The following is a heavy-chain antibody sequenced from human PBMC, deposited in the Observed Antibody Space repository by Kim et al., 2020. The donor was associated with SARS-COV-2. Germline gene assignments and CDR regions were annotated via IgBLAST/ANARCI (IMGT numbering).Heavy chain of an antibody. D-gene: IGHD2-2*01. CDR2: INPKSGDT. CDR3: SRAQESFSTISCMHYFDY. Sequence: ASVKVSCKASGYSFTGYYMHWVRQAPGQGLEWMGWINPKSGDTNYAQKFQGRVTMTRDTSISTVYMELSRLRSDDTAVYYCSRAQESFSTISCMHYFDYW. V-gene: IGHV1-2*02. CDR1: GYSFTGYY. J-gene: IGHJ4*01.